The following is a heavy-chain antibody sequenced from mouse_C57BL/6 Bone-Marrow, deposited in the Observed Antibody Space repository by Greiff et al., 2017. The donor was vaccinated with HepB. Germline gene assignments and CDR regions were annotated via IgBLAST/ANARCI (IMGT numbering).Heavy chain of an antibody. CDR3: APYSNYPYYAMDY. CDR1: GFNIKDYY. D-gene: IGHD2-5*01. V-gene: IGHV14-2*01. J-gene: IGHJ4*01. CDR2: IDPEDGET. Sequence: EVKLVESGAELVKPGASVKLSCTASGFNIKDYYMHWVKQRTEQGLEWIGRIDPEDGETKYAPKFQGKATITADTSSNTAYLQLSSLTSEDTAVYYCAPYSNYPYYAMDYWGQGTSVTVSS.